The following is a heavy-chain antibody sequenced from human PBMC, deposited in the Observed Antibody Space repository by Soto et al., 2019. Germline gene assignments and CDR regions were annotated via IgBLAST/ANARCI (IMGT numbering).Heavy chain of an antibody. Sequence: GGSLRLSCAASGFTFSSYGMHWVRQAPGKGLEWVAVIWYDGSNKYYVDSVKGRFTISRDNSKSTLYLQMNSLRAEDTALYYCAKGRSYYYYYGVDVWGQGTTVTVSS. CDR1: GFTFSSYG. CDR2: IWYDGSNK. V-gene: IGHV3-33*06. J-gene: IGHJ6*02. CDR3: AKGRSYYYYYGVDV.